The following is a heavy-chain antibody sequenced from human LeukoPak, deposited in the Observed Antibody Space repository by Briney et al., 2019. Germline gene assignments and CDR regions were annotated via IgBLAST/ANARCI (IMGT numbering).Heavy chain of an antibody. Sequence: GGSLRLPCAASGFTFSSYWMHWVRQAPGKGLVWVSRINSDGSSTSYADSVKGRFTISRDNAKNTLYLQMNSLRAEDTAVYYCARVGGSNYYYYGMDVWGQGTTVTVSS. CDR2: INSDGSST. V-gene: IGHV3-74*01. D-gene: IGHD3-10*01. CDR1: GFTFSSYW. J-gene: IGHJ6*02. CDR3: ARVGGSNYYYYGMDV.